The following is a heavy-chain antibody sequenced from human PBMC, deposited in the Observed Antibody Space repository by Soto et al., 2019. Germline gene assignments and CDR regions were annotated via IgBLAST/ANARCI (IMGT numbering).Heavy chain of an antibody. CDR3: AREGLIGRGYSHGYDY. CDR1: GFTVNINY. CDR2: IYSGDST. J-gene: IGHJ4*02. V-gene: IGHV3-53*01. D-gene: IGHD5-18*01. Sequence: HPGVSLRLSCAASGFTVNINYMSWVRQAPGRGLESVSIIYSGDSTYYADSVKGRFTISRDISKNTLYLQMNSLRAEDTAVYYCAREGLIGRGYSHGYDYWGLGTLVTVS.